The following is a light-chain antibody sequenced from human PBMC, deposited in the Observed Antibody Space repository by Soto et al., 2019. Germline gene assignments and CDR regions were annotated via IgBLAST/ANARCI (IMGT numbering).Light chain of an antibody. Sequence: DIQMTQSPSSLSASVVDRVTITCRASQGIRNFLAWYQQKPGKVPKLLISAASTLESGVPSRFSRSGSGTDFTLTITSLQPENTDTYYCQKYSSVIPFDQRTRLELK. CDR3: QKYSSVIP. J-gene: IGKJ5*01. CDR1: QGIRNF. CDR2: AAS. V-gene: IGKV1-27*01.